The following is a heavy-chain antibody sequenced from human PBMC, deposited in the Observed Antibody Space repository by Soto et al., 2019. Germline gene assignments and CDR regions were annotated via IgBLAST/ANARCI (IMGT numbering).Heavy chain of an antibody. Sequence: GGSLRLSCAASGFPFSIYAMCLVRQSPGKGLEWVSSISVSGDRTFYADSVKGRFTISRDNSKSTLYLQMNSLRAEDTALYYCAKDSYQRVGTIRSWLDPWAQGTLVTVSS. J-gene: IGHJ5*02. CDR1: GFPFSIYA. CDR3: AKDSYQRVGTIRSWLDP. V-gene: IGHV3-23*01. CDR2: ISVSGDRT. D-gene: IGHD1-26*01.